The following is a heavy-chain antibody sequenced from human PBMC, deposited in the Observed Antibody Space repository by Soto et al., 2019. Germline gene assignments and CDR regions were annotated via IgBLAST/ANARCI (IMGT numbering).Heavy chain of an antibody. Sequence: GGSLRLSCAASGFTFSSYGMHWVRQAPGKGLEWVAVIWYDGSNKYYADSVKGRFTISRDNSKNTLYLQMNSLRAEDTAVYYCARGQAARPMSPFDYWGQGTLVTVSS. V-gene: IGHV3-33*01. D-gene: IGHD6-6*01. CDR2: IWYDGSNK. CDR3: ARGQAARPMSPFDY. CDR1: GFTFSSYG. J-gene: IGHJ4*02.